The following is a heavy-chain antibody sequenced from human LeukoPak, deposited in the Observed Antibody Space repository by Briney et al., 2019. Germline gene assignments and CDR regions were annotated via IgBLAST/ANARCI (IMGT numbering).Heavy chain of an antibody. CDR1: GFSFSSYS. CDR3: ARDKQVVVGATTAYDY. V-gene: IGHV3-21*01. J-gene: IGHJ4*02. D-gene: IGHD1-26*01. CDR2: ISSSSSSI. Sequence: GGFLRLSCAASGFSFSSYSMNWVRQAPGKGLEWVSSISSSSSSIYYADSVKGRFTISRDNAKNSLYLQMNSLRAEDTAVYYCARDKQVVVGATTAYDYWGQGTLVTVSS.